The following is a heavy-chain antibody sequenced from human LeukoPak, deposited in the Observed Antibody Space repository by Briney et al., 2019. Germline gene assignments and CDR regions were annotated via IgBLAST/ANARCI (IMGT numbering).Heavy chain of an antibody. D-gene: IGHD2-15*01. CDR2: ISYDGSNK. J-gene: IGHJ4*02. CDR3: ARGGGDYCSGGSCPTYYFDY. CDR1: GFTFSSYA. V-gene: IGHV3-30*04. Sequence: GRSLRLSCAASGFTFSSYAMHWVRQAPGKGLEWVALISYDGSNKYYADSVKGRFTISRDNSKNTLYLQMNSLRAEDTAVYYCARGGGDYCSGGSCPTYYFDYWGQGTLVTASS.